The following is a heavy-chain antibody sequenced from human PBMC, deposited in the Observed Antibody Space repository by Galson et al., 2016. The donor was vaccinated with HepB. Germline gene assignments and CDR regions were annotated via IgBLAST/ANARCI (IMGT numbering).Heavy chain of an antibody. CDR3: ARDMWGYEILTAHQRGAFDV. V-gene: IGHV3-23*01. J-gene: IGHJ3*01. CDR1: GFMFSSYA. Sequence: SLRLSCAASGFMFSSYAMNWVRQAPGKGLEWISAISGSGGHTYYADSVKGRFTVSRDNSKNMFYLQMNSLRVEDTAVYYCARDMWGYEILTAHQRGAFDVWGQGTLVSVS. D-gene: IGHD3-9*01. CDR2: ISGSGGHT.